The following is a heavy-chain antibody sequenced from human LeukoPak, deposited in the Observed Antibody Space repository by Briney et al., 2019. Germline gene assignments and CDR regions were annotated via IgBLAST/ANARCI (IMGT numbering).Heavy chain of an antibody. D-gene: IGHD1-7*01. Sequence: GGSLRLSCAASGFTFSNYAMSWVRQAPGKGLEWVSTISGSGDSTYYADSVKGRFTISRDNSKNTLYLQMNSLRAEDTAVYYCAKDLLELFFDYRGQGTLVTVSS. CDR3: AKDLLELFFDY. V-gene: IGHV3-23*01. CDR1: GFTFSNYA. CDR2: ISGSGDST. J-gene: IGHJ4*02.